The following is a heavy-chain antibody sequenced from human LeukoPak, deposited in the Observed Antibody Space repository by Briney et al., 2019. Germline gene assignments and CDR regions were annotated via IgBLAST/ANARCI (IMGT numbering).Heavy chain of an antibody. CDR3: AREGRLQSFGI. J-gene: IGHJ3*02. D-gene: IGHD5-24*01. CDR1: GGSISSYY. Sequence: RTSETLSLTCTVSGGSISSYYWSWIRQPPGKGLEWIGYIYYSGSTNYNPSLKSRVTISVDTSKNQFSLKLSFVTAADAAVYYCAREGRLQSFGIWGQGTMVTVSS. CDR2: IYYSGST. V-gene: IGHV4-59*01.